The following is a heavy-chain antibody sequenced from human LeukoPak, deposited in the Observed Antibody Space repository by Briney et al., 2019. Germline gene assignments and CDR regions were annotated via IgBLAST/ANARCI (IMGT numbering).Heavy chain of an antibody. CDR2: IYHSGST. CDR1: GYSISSGYY. J-gene: IGHJ4*02. D-gene: IGHD6-6*01. CDR3: ASLIPIAARLYDY. Sequence: SETLSLTCAVSGYSISSGYYWGWIRQPPGKGLEWIGSIYHSGSTYYNPSLESRVTISVDTSKNQFSLKLSSVTAADTAVYYCASLIPIAARLYDYWGQGTLVTVSS. V-gene: IGHV4-38-2*01.